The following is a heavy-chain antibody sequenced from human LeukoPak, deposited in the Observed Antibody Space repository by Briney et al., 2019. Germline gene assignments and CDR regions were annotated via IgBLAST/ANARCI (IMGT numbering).Heavy chain of an antibody. V-gene: IGHV1-18*01. CDR1: GYTFTSYG. J-gene: IGHJ4*02. CDR2: ISTYNGNT. Sequence: ASVKVSCRASGYTFTSYGISWVRQAPGQGLEWMGWISTYNGNTNYAQKLQGRVTMTTDTSTSTAYMELRSLRSDDTAVYYCARQDGYNLNEVYYFDYWGQGILVTVSS. D-gene: IGHD1-20*01. CDR3: ARQDGYNLNEVYYFDY.